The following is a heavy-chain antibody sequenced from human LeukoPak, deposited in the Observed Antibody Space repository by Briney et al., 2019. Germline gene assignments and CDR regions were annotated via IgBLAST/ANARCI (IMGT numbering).Heavy chain of an antibody. CDR3: ARRYSSSWPWFDP. Sequence: KTSETLSLTCTVSGGSISSSSYYWGWIRQPPGKGLEWIGSIYHSGSTNYNLSLKSRVTISVDTSKTQFSLKLSSVTAADTAVYYCARRYSSSWPWFDPWGQGTLVTVSS. J-gene: IGHJ5*02. CDR2: IYHSGST. D-gene: IGHD6-13*01. CDR1: GGSISSSSYY. V-gene: IGHV4-39*07.